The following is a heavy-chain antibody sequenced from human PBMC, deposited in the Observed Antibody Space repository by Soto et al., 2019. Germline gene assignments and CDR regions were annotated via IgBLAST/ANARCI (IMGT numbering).Heavy chain of an antibody. V-gene: IGHV1-18*01. J-gene: IGHJ5*02. CDR3: ARYCWSGKLPFYLDP. CDR2: ISAYNGNT. D-gene: IGHD3-3*01. CDR1: GYTFNSYG. Sequence: QVLLVQSGAEVKKPGASVKVSCKASGYTFNSYGVSWVRQAPGQGLEWMGWISAYNGNTKYSQNLQGRVTMTIDTTTSSAYLEVRSLRSDDPAIYYCARYCWSGKLPFYLDPWGQGTLFTVSS.